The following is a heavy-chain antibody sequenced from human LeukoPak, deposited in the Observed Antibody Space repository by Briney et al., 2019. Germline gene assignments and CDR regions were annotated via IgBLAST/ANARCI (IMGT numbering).Heavy chain of an antibody. CDR1: GYTFTIYG. J-gene: IGHJ4*02. Sequence: ASVKVSCKTSGYTFTIYGVSWVRQAPGRGLQWLGWISSSNGNTAYAQDPQGRVTMTTDTSTTTAYLELRSLRSDDTAIYYCARDLNYVTPGYHTLADVRYSFDYWGRRSLVTVSS. D-gene: IGHD3-10*02. CDR3: ARDLNYVTPGYHTLADVRYSFDY. V-gene: IGHV1-18*01. CDR2: ISSSNGNT.